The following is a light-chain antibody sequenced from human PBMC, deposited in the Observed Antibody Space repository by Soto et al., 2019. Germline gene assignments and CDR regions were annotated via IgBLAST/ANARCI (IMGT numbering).Light chain of an antibody. CDR3: QQYGSLSWT. CDR1: QSVSSNY. J-gene: IGKJ1*01. CDR2: GAS. V-gene: IGKV3-20*01. Sequence: DIVLTQSPCTLSLSPGERATLSCRASQSVSSNYLAWYQQKPGQAPRLLIYGASTRATGVPDRFSGSGSGTDFTLTISRLEPEDFAVYHCQQYGSLSWTFGQGTKVDIK.